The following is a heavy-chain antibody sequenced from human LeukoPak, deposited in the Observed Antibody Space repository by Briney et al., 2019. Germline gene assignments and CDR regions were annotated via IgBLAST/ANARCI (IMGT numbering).Heavy chain of an antibody. Sequence: GGSLRLSCAASGFTFSSYSMNLVRQAPGKGLEWVSSISSSSSYIYYADSVKGRFTISRDNAKNSLYLQMNSLRAEDTAVYYCARDLTVTTEYWGQGTLVTVSS. D-gene: IGHD4-17*01. J-gene: IGHJ4*02. CDR3: ARDLTVTTEY. CDR2: ISSSSSYI. V-gene: IGHV3-21*01. CDR1: GFTFSSYS.